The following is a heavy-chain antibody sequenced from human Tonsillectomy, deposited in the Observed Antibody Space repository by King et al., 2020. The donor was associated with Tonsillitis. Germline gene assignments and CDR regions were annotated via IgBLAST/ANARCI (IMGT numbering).Heavy chain of an antibody. D-gene: IGHD2-2*01. CDR2: IYYSGST. V-gene: IGHV4-31*03. CDR1: GGPISSGGYY. CDR3: ARGLFSSTSADAFDI. Sequence: VQLQESGPGLVKPSQTLSLTCKVSGGPISSGGYYWSWIRQHPGKGLEWIGYIYYSGSTYYKPSLKSRVTISVDTSKNHFSLKLSSVTAADTAVYYCARGLFSSTSADAFDIWGQGTVVAVSS. J-gene: IGHJ3*02.